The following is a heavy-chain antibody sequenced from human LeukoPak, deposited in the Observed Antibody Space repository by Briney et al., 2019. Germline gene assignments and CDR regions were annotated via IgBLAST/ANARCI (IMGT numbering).Heavy chain of an antibody. V-gene: IGHV1-2*02. D-gene: IGHD4/OR15-4a*01. CDR2: INPNSDGT. J-gene: IGHJ5*02. Sequence: ASVKVSCKASGYTFTGYYMHWVRQAPGQGLEWMGWINPNSDGTNYAQKFQGRVTMTRDTSISTAYMELSRLRSDDTAVYYCARVWWHTNWFDPWGQGTLVTVSS. CDR1: GYTFTGYY. CDR3: ARVWWHTNWFDP.